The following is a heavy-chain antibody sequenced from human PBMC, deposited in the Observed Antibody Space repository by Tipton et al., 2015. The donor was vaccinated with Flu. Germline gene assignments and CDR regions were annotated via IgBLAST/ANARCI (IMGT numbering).Heavy chain of an antibody. CDR3: AGYDVETDPYFYYGMDG. V-gene: IGHV3-7*01. J-gene: IGHJ6*02. CDR1: GFTFSGFW. Sequence: SLRLSCAASGFTFSGFWMTWVRHAPGKGLEWVANVNQDGSEKYYVDAVKGRFTISRDNAENSLYLPLSSLRVEDTAVYYCAGYDVETDPYFYYGMDGWGQGTTGNV. CDR2: VNQDGSEK. D-gene: IGHD1-1*01.